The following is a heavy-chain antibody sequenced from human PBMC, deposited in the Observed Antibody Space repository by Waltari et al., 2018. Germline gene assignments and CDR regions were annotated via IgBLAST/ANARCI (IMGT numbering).Heavy chain of an antibody. D-gene: IGHD4-4*01. CDR2: MNPNSGNT. CDR3: VRGTEYSNYAPYEYYYYYMDV. J-gene: IGHJ6*03. V-gene: IGHV1-8*01. CDR1: GYTFTSYD. Sequence: QVQLVQSGAEVKKPGASVKVSCKASGYTFTSYDINWVRQATGQGLEWMGWMNPNSGNTGYAQKFQGRVTMTRNTSISTAYMELSSLRSEDTAVYYCVRGTEYSNYAPYEYYYYYMDVWGKGTTVTVSS.